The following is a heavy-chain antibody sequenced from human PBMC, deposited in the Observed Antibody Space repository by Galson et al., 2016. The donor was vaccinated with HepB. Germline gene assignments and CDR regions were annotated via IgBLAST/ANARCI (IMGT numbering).Heavy chain of an antibody. CDR1: GFRFDDYG. V-gene: IGHV3-20*01. CDR3: ARGLRYYYDSTDYHHGGLMEY. D-gene: IGHD3-22*01. J-gene: IGHJ4*02. Sequence: SLRLSCAASGFRFDDYGMNWVRQVPGKGLEWVSGLNWNGGSTSYADSVKGRFTISRDNAKNSLYLQMNSLRAEDTALYHCARGLRYYYDSTDYHHGGLMEYWGQGTLVTVSS. CDR2: LNWNGGST.